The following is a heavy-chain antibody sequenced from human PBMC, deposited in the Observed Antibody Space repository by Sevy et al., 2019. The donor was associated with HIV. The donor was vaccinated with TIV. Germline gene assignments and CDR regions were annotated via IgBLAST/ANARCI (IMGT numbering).Heavy chain of an antibody. CDR3: AKQYYYDSSGYYGGAFDI. CDR2: ISGSGGST. V-gene: IGHV3-23*01. Sequence: GGSLRLSCAASGFTFSSYAMSWVRQAPGKGLEWVSAISGSGGSTYYADSVKGRFTISRDNSKNTLYLQMNSLRAEDTAAYYCAKQYYYDSSGYYGGAFDIWGKGTMVPASS. J-gene: IGHJ3*02. D-gene: IGHD3-22*01. CDR1: GFTFSSYA.